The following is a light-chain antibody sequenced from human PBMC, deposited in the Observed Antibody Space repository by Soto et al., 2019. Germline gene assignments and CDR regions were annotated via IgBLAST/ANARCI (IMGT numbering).Light chain of an antibody. J-gene: IGLJ3*02. CDR1: SSDVGSYNL. CDR3: CSFARGTTLV. Sequence: QSALTQPASVSGSPGQSITISCTGSSSDVGSYNLVSWYQQHPGKAPKLMVYESGKRPSGVSDHFFGSKSGNTASLTISGLQAEDEADYYCCSFARGTTLVFGGGTKLTVL. CDR2: ESG. V-gene: IGLV2-23*01.